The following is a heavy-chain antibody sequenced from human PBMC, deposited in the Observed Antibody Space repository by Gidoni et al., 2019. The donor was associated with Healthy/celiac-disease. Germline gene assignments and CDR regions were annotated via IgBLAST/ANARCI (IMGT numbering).Heavy chain of an antibody. Sequence: EVQLLESGGGLVQPGGSLRLSCAASGFTFSSYALSWVRQAPGKGLEWVSAISGSGGSTYYADSVKGRFTISRDNSKNTLYLQMNSLRAEETAVYYCAKDLKYDYIWGSSNDAFDIWGQGTMVTVSS. CDR3: AKDLKYDYIWGSSNDAFDI. D-gene: IGHD3-16*01. CDR2: ISGSGGST. CDR1: GFTFSSYA. V-gene: IGHV3-23*01. J-gene: IGHJ3*02.